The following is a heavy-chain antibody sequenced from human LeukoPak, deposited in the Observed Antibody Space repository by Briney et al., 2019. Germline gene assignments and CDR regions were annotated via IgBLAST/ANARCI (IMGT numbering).Heavy chain of an antibody. Sequence: GGSLGPSCAASGFTFSSYAMHWVRQAPGKGLEWVAVISYDGSNKYYADSVKGRFTISRDNSKNTLYLQMNSLRAEDTAVYYCARDNYCSSTSCYLYYYYYGMDVWGQGTTVTVSS. CDR2: ISYDGSNK. V-gene: IGHV3-30-3*01. J-gene: IGHJ6*02. CDR1: GFTFSSYA. CDR3: ARDNYCSSTSCYLYYYYYGMDV. D-gene: IGHD2-2*01.